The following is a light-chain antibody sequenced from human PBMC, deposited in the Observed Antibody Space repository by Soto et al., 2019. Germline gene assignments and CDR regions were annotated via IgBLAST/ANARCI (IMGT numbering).Light chain of an antibody. CDR3: QQRSNWPIN. CDR1: QSVGSK. J-gene: IGKJ5*01. V-gene: IGKV3-11*01. Sequence: EIVLTQSPATLSLSPVEIVNLYFMASQSVGSKLAWFQQKPGQAPRLLIYDASNRATGIPARFSGSGSGTDFTVTVSSLEPEDFAVYYCQQRSNWPINCGQGTRREIK. CDR2: DAS.